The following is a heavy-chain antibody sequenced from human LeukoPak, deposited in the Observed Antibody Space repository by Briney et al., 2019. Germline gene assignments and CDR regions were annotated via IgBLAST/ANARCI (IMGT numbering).Heavy chain of an antibody. CDR3: AREANGGHFDY. D-gene: IGHD2-8*01. CDR2: IYYSGST. V-gene: IGHV4-59*01. CDR1: GGSISSYY. J-gene: IGHJ4*02. Sequence: SSETLSLTCTVSGGSISSYYWSWIRQPPGKGLEWIGYIYYSGSTNYNPSLKSRVTISVDTSKNQFSLKLSSVTAADTAVYYCAREANGGHFDYWGQGTLSPSPQ.